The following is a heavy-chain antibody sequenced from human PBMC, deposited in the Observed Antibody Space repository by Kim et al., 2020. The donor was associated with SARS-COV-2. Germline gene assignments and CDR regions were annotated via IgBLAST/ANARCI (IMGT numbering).Heavy chain of an antibody. J-gene: IGHJ3*02. Sequence: RFTISRDNSKNSLYLQMNSLRTEDTALYYCAKERTGFGVVIMQTLDAFDIWGQGTMVTVSS. CDR3: AKERTGFGVVIMQTLDAFDI. D-gene: IGHD3-3*01. V-gene: IGHV3-43*01.